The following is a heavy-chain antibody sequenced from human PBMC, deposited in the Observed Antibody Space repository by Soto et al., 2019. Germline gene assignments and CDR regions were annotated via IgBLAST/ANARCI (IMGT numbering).Heavy chain of an antibody. J-gene: IGHJ3*02. Sequence: GGSLRLSCAASGFTFSSYGMHWVRQASGKGLEWVAVIWYDGSNKYYADSVKGRFTISRDNSKNTLYLQMNSLRAEDTAVYYCARDGMNSGYDREYPDAFDIWGQGTMVTVSS. CDR2: IWYDGSNK. CDR1: GFTFSSYG. CDR3: ARDGMNSGYDREYPDAFDI. D-gene: IGHD5-12*01. V-gene: IGHV3-33*01.